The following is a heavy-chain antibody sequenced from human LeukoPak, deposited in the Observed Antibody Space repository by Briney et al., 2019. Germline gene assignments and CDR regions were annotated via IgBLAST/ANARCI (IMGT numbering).Heavy chain of an antibody. CDR3: ARANHGQYPGYAFDI. V-gene: IGHV4-4*02. Sequence: SETLSLTCAVSGGSFSNTNWWSWVRQPPGKGLEWIGEIYHSGSTNYNPSLKSRVTILLDKSNNQLSLRLTSVTAADTAVYYCARANHGQYPGYAFDIWGHGTMVTVSS. J-gene: IGHJ3*02. CDR2: IYHSGST. CDR1: GGSFSNTNW. D-gene: IGHD1-14*01.